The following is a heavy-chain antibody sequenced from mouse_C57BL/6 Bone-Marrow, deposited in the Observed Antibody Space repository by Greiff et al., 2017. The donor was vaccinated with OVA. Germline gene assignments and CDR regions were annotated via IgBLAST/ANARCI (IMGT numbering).Heavy chain of an antibody. Sequence: VKLQQPGTELVKPGASVKLSCKASGYTFTSYWMHWVKQRPGQGLEWIGNINPSNGGTNYNEKFKSKATLTVDKSSSTAYMQLSSLTSEDSAVYYCAPKGISDWYFDVWGTGTTVTVSS. V-gene: IGHV1-53*01. J-gene: IGHJ1*03. CDR2: INPSNGGT. CDR3: APKGISDWYFDV. CDR1: GYTFTSYW. D-gene: IGHD3-1*01.